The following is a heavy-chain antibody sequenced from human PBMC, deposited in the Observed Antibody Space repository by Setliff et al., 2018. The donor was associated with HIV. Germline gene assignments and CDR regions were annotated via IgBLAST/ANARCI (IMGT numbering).Heavy chain of an antibody. J-gene: IGHJ6*03. CDR3: ARNFNSGSGRYYYYMDV. CDR1: GGSISNFY. V-gene: IGHV4-4*09. Sequence: PSETLSLTCTVSGGSISNFYWSWVRQAPGKALESISSIYSGGSAIYHPSLKSRVTVSVDTSKNQFSLKLSSVTAAVTAGYYCARNFNSGSGRYYYYMDVWGKGTTVTVSS. CDR2: IYSGGSA. D-gene: IGHD3-10*01.